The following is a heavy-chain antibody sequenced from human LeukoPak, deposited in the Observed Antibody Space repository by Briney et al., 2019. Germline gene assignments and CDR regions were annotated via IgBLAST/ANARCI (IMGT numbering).Heavy chain of an antibody. D-gene: IGHD1-26*01. J-gene: IGHJ6*03. CDR3: ARGGENTYYPVYYYYYMDV. V-gene: IGHV1-46*01. CDR1: GYTFTSYY. CDR2: INPSGGST. Sequence: GASVKVSCKASGYTFTSYYMHWVRQAPGQGLEWMGIINPSGGSTSYAQKFQGRVTMTRDTSTSTVYMELSSLRSEDTAVYYCARGGENTYYPVYYYYYMDVWGKGTTVTISS.